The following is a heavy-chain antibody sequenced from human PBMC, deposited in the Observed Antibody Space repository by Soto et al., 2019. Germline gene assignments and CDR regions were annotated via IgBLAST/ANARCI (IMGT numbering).Heavy chain of an antibody. CDR3: VRSRQMESGNDYGLDV. J-gene: IGHJ6*02. Sequence: QVQLQESGSGLVKPSQSLSLTCTVSGVSLNTADTWWSWIRQSPGKGLEFIGYYHSGGSTYYDASFRRRVIISADTSNRQISLKLSSVTVADTAVYFCVRSRQMESGNDYGLDVWGQGPTVTVSS. CDR1: GVSLNTADTW. CDR2: YHSGGST. D-gene: IGHD1-1*01. V-gene: IGHV4-30-4*01.